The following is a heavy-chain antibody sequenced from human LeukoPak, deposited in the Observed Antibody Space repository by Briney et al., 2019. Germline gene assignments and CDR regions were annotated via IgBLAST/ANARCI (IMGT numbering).Heavy chain of an antibody. Sequence: PGGSLRLSSAASGFTFSSYWMHWIRQAPGKGLVWVSRINSDGSSTSYADSVKGRFTISRDNAKNTLYLQMNSLRAEDTAVYYCARDMSPLWSGYPGGFDYWGQGTLVTVSS. J-gene: IGHJ4*02. CDR2: INSDGSST. V-gene: IGHV3-74*01. CDR3: ARDMSPLWSGYPGGFDY. D-gene: IGHD3-3*01. CDR1: GFTFSSYW.